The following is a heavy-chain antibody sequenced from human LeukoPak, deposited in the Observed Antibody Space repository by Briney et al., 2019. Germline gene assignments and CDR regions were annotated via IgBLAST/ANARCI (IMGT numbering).Heavy chain of an antibody. CDR2: MNPNSGNT. CDR1: GYTFTSYD. CDR3: ARGRVHELLYLCY. Sequence: ASVKVSCKASGYTFTSYDINWVRQATGQGLEWMGWMNPNSGNTGYAQKFQGRVTMTRNTSISTAYMELSSLRSEDTAVYYRARGRVHELLYLCYWGQGTLVTVSS. J-gene: IGHJ4*02. V-gene: IGHV1-8*01. D-gene: IGHD3-10*01.